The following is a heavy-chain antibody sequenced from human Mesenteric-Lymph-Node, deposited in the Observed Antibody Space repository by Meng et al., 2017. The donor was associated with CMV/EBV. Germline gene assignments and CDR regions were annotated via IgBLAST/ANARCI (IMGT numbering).Heavy chain of an antibody. CDR2: IYSSGST. D-gene: IGHD3-3*01. Sequence: GSLRLSCNVYGVSVSTDSHYWNWIRQPPGKGMEWIGYIYSSGSTNYNPSLKSRVTISRDTSKTQFSLRLRSVTAADTAMYYCARSYYDFWKIDYWGQGTLVTVSS. V-gene: IGHV4-61*01. CDR1: GVSVSTDSHY. CDR3: ARSYYDFWKIDY. J-gene: IGHJ4*02.